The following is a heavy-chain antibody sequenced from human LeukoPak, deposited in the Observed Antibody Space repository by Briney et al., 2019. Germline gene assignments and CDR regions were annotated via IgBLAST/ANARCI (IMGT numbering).Heavy chain of an antibody. Sequence: GGSLRLSCAAFGFTFSSYWMHWVRQAPGKGLLWVSHINSDGSSTNYADSVKGRFTISRDNAKNTLSLQMNSLRAEDTAVYYCARTPYYYGMDVWGQGTTVTVSS. CDR3: ARTPYYYGMDV. J-gene: IGHJ6*02. CDR2: INSDGSST. V-gene: IGHV3-74*01. CDR1: GFTFSSYW.